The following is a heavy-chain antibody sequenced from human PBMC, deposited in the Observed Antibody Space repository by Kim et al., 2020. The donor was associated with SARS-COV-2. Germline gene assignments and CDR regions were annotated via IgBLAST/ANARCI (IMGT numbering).Heavy chain of an antibody. V-gene: IGHV5-51*01. Sequence: GESLKISCKGSGYSFTSYWIGWVRQMPGKGLEWMGIIYPGDSDTRYSPSFQGQVTISADKSISTAYLQWSSLKASDTAMYYCARGLLWFGELIGMDVWGQVTTLTVSS. D-gene: IGHD3-10*01. CDR1: GYSFTSYW. CDR2: IYPGDSDT. J-gene: IGHJ6*02. CDR3: ARGLLWFGELIGMDV.